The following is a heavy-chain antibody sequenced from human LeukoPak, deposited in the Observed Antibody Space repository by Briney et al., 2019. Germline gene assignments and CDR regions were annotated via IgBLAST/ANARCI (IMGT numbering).Heavy chain of an antibody. J-gene: IGHJ4*02. Sequence: GASVKVSCKASGYTLSSYGITWVRQAPGQGLEWMGWISAYNGNTVYAQRFQGRVSMTTDTSTNTAYMEVRSLTSDDTAIYYCARAKRSTVTTLDYWGQGTLVTVSS. CDR1: GYTLSSYG. D-gene: IGHD4-17*01. CDR2: ISAYNGNT. V-gene: IGHV1-18*01. CDR3: ARAKRSTVTTLDY.